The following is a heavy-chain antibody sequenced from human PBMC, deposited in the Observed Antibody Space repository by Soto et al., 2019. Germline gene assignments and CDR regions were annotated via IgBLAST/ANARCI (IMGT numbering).Heavy chain of an antibody. V-gene: IGHV3-48*03. J-gene: IGHJ6*02. CDR1: GFTFSSYE. D-gene: IGHD2-8*01. CDR3: ARRGRGYCTNGVCYNNGMDV. CDR2: ISSSGSTI. Sequence: EVQLVESGGGLVQPGGSLRLSCAASGFTFSSYEMNWVRQAPGKGLEWVSYISSSGSTIYYADSVKGRFTISRDNAKNSLYLLMNSLRAEDTAVYYCARRGRGYCTNGVCYNNGMDVWGQGTTVTVSS.